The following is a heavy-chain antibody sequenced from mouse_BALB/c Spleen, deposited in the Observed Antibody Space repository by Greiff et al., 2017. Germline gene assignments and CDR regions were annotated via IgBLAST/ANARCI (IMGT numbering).Heavy chain of an antibody. CDR1: GYSITSGYY. J-gene: IGHJ4*01. Sequence: EVQLQESGPGLVKPSQSLSLTCSVTGYSITSGYYWNWIRQFPGNKLEWMGYISYDGSNNYNPSLKNRISITRDTSKNQFFLKLNSVTTEDTATYYCAIYYGNYGYYAMDYWGQGTSVTVSS. CDR3: AIYYGNYGYYAMDY. CDR2: ISYDGSN. D-gene: IGHD2-1*01. V-gene: IGHV3-6*02.